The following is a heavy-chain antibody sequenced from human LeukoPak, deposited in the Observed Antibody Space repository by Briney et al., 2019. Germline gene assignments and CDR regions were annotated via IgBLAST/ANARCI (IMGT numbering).Heavy chain of an antibody. V-gene: IGHV4-31*03. CDR2: IYYSGST. CDR3: ARVGYYDSSGFLDN. CDR1: GGSISSGGYY. J-gene: IGHJ4*02. D-gene: IGHD3-22*01. Sequence: SQTLSLTCTVSGGSISSGGYYWSWIRQHPGKGLEWIGYIYYSGSTYYNPSLKSRVTISVDTSKNQFSLKLSSVTAADTAVYYCARVGYYDSSGFLDNWGQGTLVTVSS.